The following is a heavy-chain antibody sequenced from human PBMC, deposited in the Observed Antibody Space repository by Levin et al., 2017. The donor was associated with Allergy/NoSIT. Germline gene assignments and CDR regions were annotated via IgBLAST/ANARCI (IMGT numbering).Heavy chain of an antibody. CDR3: ARDPEKYYDILTGYVWGYGMDV. Sequence: GGSLRLSCAASGFTFSSYSMNWVRQAPGKGLEWVSSISSSSSYIYYADSVKGRFTISRDNAKNSLYLQMNSLRAEDTAVYYCARDPEKYYDILTGYVWGYGMDVWGQGTTVTVSS. V-gene: IGHV3-21*01. CDR1: GFTFSSYS. D-gene: IGHD3-9*01. CDR2: ISSSSSYI. J-gene: IGHJ6*02.